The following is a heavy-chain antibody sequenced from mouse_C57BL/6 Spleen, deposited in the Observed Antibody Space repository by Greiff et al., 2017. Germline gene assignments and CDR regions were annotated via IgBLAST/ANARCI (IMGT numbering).Heavy chain of an antibody. CDR1: GYTFTDYE. V-gene: IGHV1-15*01. Sequence: QVQLQQSGAELVRPGASVTLSCKASGYTFTDYEMHWVKQTPVHGLEWIGAIDPETGGTAYNQKFKGKAILTADKSSSTAYMELRSLTSEDSAVYYWTREGYYGSRWYFDVWGTGTTVTVSS. J-gene: IGHJ1*03. D-gene: IGHD1-1*01. CDR3: TREGYYGSRWYFDV. CDR2: IDPETGGT.